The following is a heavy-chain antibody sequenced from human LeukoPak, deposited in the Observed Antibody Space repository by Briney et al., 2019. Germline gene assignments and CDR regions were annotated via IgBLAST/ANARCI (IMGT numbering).Heavy chain of an antibody. Sequence: GASVKVSCKASGYTFTSYGISWVRQAPGQGLEWMGWISAYNGNTNYAQKLQGRVTMTTDTSTSTAYMELRSLRSDDTAVYYCARVPPLYNSGNYYKGTHFDYWGQGTLVTVSS. CDR2: ISAYNGNT. CDR3: ARVPPLYNSGNYYKGTHFDY. J-gene: IGHJ4*02. V-gene: IGHV1-18*01. D-gene: IGHD3-10*01. CDR1: GYTFTSYG.